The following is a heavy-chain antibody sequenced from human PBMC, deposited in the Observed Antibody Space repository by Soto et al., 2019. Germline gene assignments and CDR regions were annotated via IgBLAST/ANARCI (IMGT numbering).Heavy chain of an antibody. Sequence: QVPLKESGPVLVKPTETLTLRCTVSGLSITDSEMGVSWIRQPPGQPLEWLAHIDSSGEKSYRTFLKSRLAISKDTSKSQIVLTMTNLDPAATATYYCARRHLAVAVSPWFDPWGPGIPVTVSS. CDR2: IDSSGEK. CDR3: ARRHLAVAVSPWFDP. D-gene: IGHD6-19*01. J-gene: IGHJ5*02. V-gene: IGHV2-26*01. CDR1: GLSITDSEMG.